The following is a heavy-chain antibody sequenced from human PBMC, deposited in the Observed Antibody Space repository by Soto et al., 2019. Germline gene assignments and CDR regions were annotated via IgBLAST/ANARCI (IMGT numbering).Heavy chain of an antibody. CDR3: KAGPTVPTGSDV. D-gene: IGHD4-17*01. J-gene: IGHJ6*04. Sequence: SETLSLTCTVSGGSISSGGYYWSWIRQHPGKGLEWIGYIYYSGSTYYNPSLKGRVTISVDTSKNQFSLKLSSVTAADTAVYYCKAGPTVPTGSDVWGKGTTVTVSS. V-gene: IGHV4-31*03. CDR1: GGSISSGGYY. CDR2: IYYSGST.